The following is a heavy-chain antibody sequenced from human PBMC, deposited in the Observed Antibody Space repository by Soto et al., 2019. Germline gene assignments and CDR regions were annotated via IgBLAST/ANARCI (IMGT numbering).Heavy chain of an antibody. D-gene: IGHD3-3*01. Sequence: PSETLSLTCTVSNGSMNIYYWTWIRQPPGKGLEWIGYIHHSGSTNYNPSLKNRVTISVHTSNNRFSLNLNSVTAADTAVYYCARLSYDFASEDAFDFWGQGTMVTVSS. CDR1: NGSMNIYY. CDR2: IHHSGST. J-gene: IGHJ3*01. V-gene: IGHV4-59*01. CDR3: ARLSYDFASEDAFDF.